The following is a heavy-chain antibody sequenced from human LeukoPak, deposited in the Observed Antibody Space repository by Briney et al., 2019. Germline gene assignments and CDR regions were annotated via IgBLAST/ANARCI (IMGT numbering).Heavy chain of an antibody. CDR3: ARLSRVAGRLNGIDP. CDR1: GGSISSSSYY. CDR2: ISYSGST. Sequence: SETPSLTCTVSGGSISSSSYYWGWIRQPPGNGPEWIGTISYSGSTYYNPSLKSRVIISVDTSKNQFSLKVSSVTAADTAVYYCARLSRVAGRLNGIDPWGQGILVTVSS. J-gene: IGHJ5*02. V-gene: IGHV4-39*01. D-gene: IGHD6-19*01.